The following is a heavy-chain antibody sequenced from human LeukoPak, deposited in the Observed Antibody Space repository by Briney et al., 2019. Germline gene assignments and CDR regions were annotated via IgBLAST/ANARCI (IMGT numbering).Heavy chain of an antibody. D-gene: IGHD3-22*01. Sequence: PGGSLRLSCAVSGFTFSSYAMSWVRQAPGKGLEWVSGISASGGGTYSADSVKGRFTISGDNSKNTLYLQLNSLRAEDTAIYYRARDRGIVVVPDAFDIWGQGTMVTVSS. CDR2: ISASGGGT. CDR1: GFTFSSYA. J-gene: IGHJ3*02. V-gene: IGHV3-23*01. CDR3: ARDRGIVVVPDAFDI.